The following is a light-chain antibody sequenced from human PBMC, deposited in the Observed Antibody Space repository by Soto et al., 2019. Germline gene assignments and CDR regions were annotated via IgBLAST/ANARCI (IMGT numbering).Light chain of an antibody. J-gene: IGLJ3*02. Sequence: QSALTQPASVSGSPGQSITISCTGTSSDVGGYNYVSWYQQHPGKAPKLMIYEVSNRPSGVSKRFSGSKSGNTASLTLSGLQAEDEADYYCSSYASSSTWVFGGGTKLTVL. CDR2: EVS. CDR3: SSYASSSTWV. CDR1: SSDVGGYNY. V-gene: IGLV2-14*01.